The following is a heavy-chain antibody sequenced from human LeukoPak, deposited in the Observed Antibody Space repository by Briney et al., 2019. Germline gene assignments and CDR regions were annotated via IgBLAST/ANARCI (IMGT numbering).Heavy chain of an antibody. Sequence: ASVKVSCTASGYTFTSYAMHWVRQAPGQRLEWMGWINAGNGNTKYSQKFQERVTITRDMSTSTAYMELSSLRSEDTAVYYCAAPSVGSSSWYGGLYYYGMDVWGQGTTVTVSS. J-gene: IGHJ6*02. CDR2: INAGNGNT. CDR3: AAPSVGSSSWYGGLYYYGMDV. CDR1: GYTFTSYA. D-gene: IGHD6-13*01. V-gene: IGHV1-3*01.